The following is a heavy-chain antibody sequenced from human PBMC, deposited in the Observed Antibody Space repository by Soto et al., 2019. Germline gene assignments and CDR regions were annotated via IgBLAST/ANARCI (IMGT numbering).Heavy chain of an antibody. CDR3: AKGANDYGDYVVWGVDY. CDR1: GFTFRSYA. Sequence: EAQLLESGGGLVQPGGSLRLSCAASGFTFRSYAMNWVRQAPGKGLEWVSGISGRGGSTFYADSVKGRFTISRDNSKNTLYLHLNSLRAEDAAVYYRAKGANDYGDYVVWGVDYWGQGTLVTVSA. V-gene: IGHV3-23*01. D-gene: IGHD4-17*01. CDR2: ISGRGGST. J-gene: IGHJ4*02.